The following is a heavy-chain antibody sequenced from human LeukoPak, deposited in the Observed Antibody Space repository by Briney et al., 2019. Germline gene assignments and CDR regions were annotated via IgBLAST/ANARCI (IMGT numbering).Heavy chain of an antibody. CDR2: ISAYNGNT. Sequence: ASVKVSCKASGYTFTSYGISWVRQAPGQGLEWMGWISAYNGNTNYAQKLQGRVTMTTDTSTSTAYMELRSLRSDDTAVYYCARSWSPSYYDSSGYYYVSGSRPLWFDPWGQGTLVTVSS. D-gene: IGHD3-22*01. CDR3: ARSWSPSYYDSSGYYYVSGSRPLWFDP. CDR1: GYTFTSYG. J-gene: IGHJ5*02. V-gene: IGHV1-18*01.